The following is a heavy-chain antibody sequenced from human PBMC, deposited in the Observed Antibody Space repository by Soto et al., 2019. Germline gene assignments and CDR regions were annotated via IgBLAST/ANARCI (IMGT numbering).Heavy chain of an antibody. CDR2: IKSKTDGGTT. Sequence: EVQLVESGGGLVKPGGSLRLSCAASGFTFSNAWMSWVRQAPGKGLEWVGRIKSKTDGGTTDYAAPVKGRFTISRDDSRNTLYLQMNSLKTEHPAVYYCTTDLKGRPFDYWGQGTLVTVSS. D-gene: IGHD6-6*01. V-gene: IGHV3-15*01. CDR3: TTDLKGRPFDY. CDR1: GFTFSNAW. J-gene: IGHJ4*02.